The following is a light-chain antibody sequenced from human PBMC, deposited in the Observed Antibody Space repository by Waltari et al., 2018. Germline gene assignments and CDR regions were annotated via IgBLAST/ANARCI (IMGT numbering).Light chain of an antibody. CDR2: GTS. Sequence: EIVLTQSPGTLSLSPGERATLSCRASQSVGGTLAWYQQKPGQAPRLLMYGTSIRAPGTPDRFSGTGSVTDFSLTISRLEPEDFAVYYCQHYVRLPATFGQGTKVEIK. CDR3: QHYVRLPAT. CDR1: QSVGGT. V-gene: IGKV3-20*01. J-gene: IGKJ1*01.